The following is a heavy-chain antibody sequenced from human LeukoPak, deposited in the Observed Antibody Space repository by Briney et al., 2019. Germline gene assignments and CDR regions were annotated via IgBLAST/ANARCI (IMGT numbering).Heavy chain of an antibody. CDR3: ARNNFWSGPDY. D-gene: IGHD3-3*01. Sequence: GESLKISCKGSGYSFTSYWIGWVRQMPGKGLGWMGIIYPGDSDTRYSPSFQGQVTILADKSISTAYLQWSSLKASDTAMYYCARNNFWSGPDYWGQGTLVTVSS. CDR1: GYSFTSYW. J-gene: IGHJ4*02. CDR2: IYPGDSDT. V-gene: IGHV5-51*01.